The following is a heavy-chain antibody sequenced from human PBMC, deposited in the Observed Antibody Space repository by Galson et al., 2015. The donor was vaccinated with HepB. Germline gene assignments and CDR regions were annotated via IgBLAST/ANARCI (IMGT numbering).Heavy chain of an antibody. CDR1: GFSLSNARMS. Sequence: PALVKPTQTLTLTCTVSGFSLSNARMSVSWIRQPPGKALEWLANLFSNDEKSYNTSLRSRLTISKDTSKSQVVLTMTNMDPVDTGTYYCARGKDYGDYYFDYWGQGTLVTVSS. J-gene: IGHJ4*02. CDR3: ARGKDYGDYYFDY. V-gene: IGHV2-26*01. D-gene: IGHD4-17*01. CDR2: LFSNDEK.